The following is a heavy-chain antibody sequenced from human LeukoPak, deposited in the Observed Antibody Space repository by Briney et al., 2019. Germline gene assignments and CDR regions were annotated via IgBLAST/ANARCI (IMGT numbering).Heavy chain of an antibody. V-gene: IGHV3-64*02. J-gene: IGHJ3*01. Sequence: GGSLRLSCAASGFTFSSYAMHWVRQAPGKGLEYVSAIDPDGRSTYYADSVRGRFTISRDNSKNTLSLQMGSLRAEDMAVYHCARVGDTDVFDVWGQGTMVTVSS. CDR2: IDPDGRST. CDR3: ARVGDTDVFDV. CDR1: GFTFSSYA. D-gene: IGHD3-16*01.